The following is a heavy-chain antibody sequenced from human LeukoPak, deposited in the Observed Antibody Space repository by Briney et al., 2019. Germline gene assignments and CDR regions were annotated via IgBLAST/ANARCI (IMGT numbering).Heavy chain of an antibody. V-gene: IGHV1-2*02. CDR1: GYTFNGYY. CDR3: AREDESLPLGYCSGGSCPSSDY. J-gene: IGHJ4*02. CDR2: INPNSGGT. Sequence: GASVKVSCKASGYTFNGYYMHWVRQAPGQGLEWMGWINPNSGGTNYAQKFQGRVTMTRDTSISTAYMELSRLRSDDTAVYYCAREDESLPLGYCSGGSCPSSDYWGQGTLVTVSS. D-gene: IGHD2-15*01.